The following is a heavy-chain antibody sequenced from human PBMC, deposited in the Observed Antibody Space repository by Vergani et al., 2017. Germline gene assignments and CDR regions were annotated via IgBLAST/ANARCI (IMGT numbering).Heavy chain of an antibody. D-gene: IGHD4-17*01. CDR2: ISYDGSNK. J-gene: IGHJ4*02. Sequence: QVQLVESGGGVVQPGRSLRLSCAASGFTFSSYGMHWVRQAPGKGLEWVAVISYDGSNKYYADSVKGRFTISRDNSKNTLYLQMNSLRAEDTAVYYCANDWYGDEFFDYWGQGTLVTVSS. V-gene: IGHV3-30*18. CDR3: ANDWYGDEFFDY. CDR1: GFTFSSYG.